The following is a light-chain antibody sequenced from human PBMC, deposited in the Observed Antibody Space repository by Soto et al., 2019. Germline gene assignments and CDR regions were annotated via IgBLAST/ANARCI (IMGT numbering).Light chain of an antibody. CDR2: SNN. CDR3: AAWDDSLNSPRML. V-gene: IGLV1-44*01. J-gene: IGLJ2*01. Sequence: QSVLTQPPSVSATPGQRVTISCSGTYSNIGSNTVAWYQRLPGAAPKLLIYSNNERPSGVPDRFSVSKSGSSASLAISGLQSEDEADYYCAAWDDSLNSPRMLFGGGTQLTVL. CDR1: YSNIGSNT.